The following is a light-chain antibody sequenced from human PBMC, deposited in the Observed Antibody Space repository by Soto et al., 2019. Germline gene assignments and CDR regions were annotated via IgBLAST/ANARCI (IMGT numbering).Light chain of an antibody. CDR2: KAS. J-gene: IGKJ1*01. CDR3: QHYNSYSEA. CDR1: QTISSW. V-gene: IGKV1-5*03. Sequence: IQLTLSPSTMSAPAGARPTITCRASQTISSWLAWYQQKPGKAPKLLIYKASTLKSGVPSRFSGSGSGTEFTLTISRLQPDDFATYYCQHYNSYSEAFGQGTKVDIK.